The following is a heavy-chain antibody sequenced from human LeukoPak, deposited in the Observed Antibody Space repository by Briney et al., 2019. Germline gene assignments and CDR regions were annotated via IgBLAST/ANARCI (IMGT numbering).Heavy chain of an antibody. V-gene: IGHV3-9*01. D-gene: IGHD6-13*01. CDR2: ISWNSGST. CDR3: ATVGDSRHPQFDY. J-gene: IGHJ4*02. CDR1: GFTFDEYA. Sequence: GGSLRLSCAASGFTFDEYAMHWVRQAPGKGLEWVSGISWNSGSTGYGDSVKGRFTISRDNAKNSLYLQMNSLRPEDTALYYCATVGDSRHPQFDYWGQGTLVTVSS.